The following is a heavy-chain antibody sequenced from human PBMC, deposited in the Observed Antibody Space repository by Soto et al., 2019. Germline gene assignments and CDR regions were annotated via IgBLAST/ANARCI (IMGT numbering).Heavy chain of an antibody. CDR2: INHSGST. Sequence: PSEMQSLTYAVYGGYFSGYYWSWIRQPPGKGLEWIGEINHSGSTNYNPSLKSRVTISVDTSKNQFSLKLSSVTAADKAVYYCARGLYSGDKRVQGNLVTVSS. CDR3: ARGLYSGDK. J-gene: IGHJ4*02. V-gene: IGHV4-34*01. D-gene: IGHD2-21*01. CDR1: GGYFSGYY.